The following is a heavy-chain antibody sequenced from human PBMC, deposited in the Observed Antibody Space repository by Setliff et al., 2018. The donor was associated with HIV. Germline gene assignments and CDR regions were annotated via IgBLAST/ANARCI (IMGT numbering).Heavy chain of an antibody. D-gene: IGHD6-13*01. CDR1: GGSISSGNSY. CDR2: IYTSGNT. CDR3: AREDALTQQFDS. Sequence: LSLTCTVSGGSISSGNSYWSWIRRPAVKGLEWIGHIYTSGNTNYNPSLKSRVTISIDTSKNQFSLKLTSVTAADTAVYSCAREDALTQQFDSWGQGTLVTVSS. V-gene: IGHV4-61*09. J-gene: IGHJ4*02.